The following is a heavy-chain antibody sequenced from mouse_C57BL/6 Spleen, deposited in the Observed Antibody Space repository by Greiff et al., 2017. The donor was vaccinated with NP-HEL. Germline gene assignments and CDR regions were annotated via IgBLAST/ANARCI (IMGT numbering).Heavy chain of an antibody. V-gene: IGHV1-76*01. D-gene: IGHD4-1*01. CDR3: ARSLGRQAMDY. CDR1: GYTFTDYY. Sequence: QVQLQQSGAELVRPGASVKLSCKASGYTFTDYYINWVKQRPGQGLEWIARIYPGSGNTYYNEKFKGKATLTAEKSSSTAYMQLSSLTSEDSAVYFCARSLGRQAMDYWGQGTSVTVSS. J-gene: IGHJ4*01. CDR2: IYPGSGNT.